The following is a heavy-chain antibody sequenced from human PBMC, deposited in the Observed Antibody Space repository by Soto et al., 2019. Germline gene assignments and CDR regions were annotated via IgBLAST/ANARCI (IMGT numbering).Heavy chain of an antibody. D-gene: IGHD6-19*01. Sequence: SETLSLTCAVYGGSFSGYYWSWIRQPPGKGLEWIGEINHSGSTNYNPSLKSRVTISVDTSKNQFSLKLSSVTAADTAVYYCARGYGSNFEYWGLGTLVIVSS. CDR2: INHSGST. V-gene: IGHV4-34*01. J-gene: IGHJ4*02. CDR3: ARGYGSNFEY. CDR1: GGSFSGYY.